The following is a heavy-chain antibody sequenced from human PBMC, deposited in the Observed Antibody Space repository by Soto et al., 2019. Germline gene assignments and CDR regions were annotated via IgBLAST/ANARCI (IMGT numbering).Heavy chain of an antibody. J-gene: IGHJ5*02. Sequence: GASVKVSCKASGYTFTGYYIHWVRQAPGQGLEWLGWINPNSGDTNYAQKFQGWVTMTRDTSISTAYMELSRLRSDDTAVYYCARAYYDIWSGYPLTWFGPWGQGTLVTVSS. V-gene: IGHV1-2*04. CDR1: GYTFTGYY. CDR3: ARAYYDIWSGYPLTWFGP. D-gene: IGHD3-3*01. CDR2: INPNSGDT.